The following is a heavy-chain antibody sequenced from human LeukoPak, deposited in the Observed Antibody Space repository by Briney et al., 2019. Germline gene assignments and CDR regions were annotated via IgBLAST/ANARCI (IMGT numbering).Heavy chain of an antibody. CDR3: ARVLGSISH. Sequence: ASVKVSFKASGYTFSTCDINWVRQATGQGLEWMGWMNPNSGNTGFAHKFQGRVTMTRDTSISTAYMELSSLRSEDTAVYYRARVLGSISHWGQGTLVTVSS. D-gene: IGHD1-1*01. CDR1: GYTFSTCD. V-gene: IGHV1-8*01. CDR2: MNPNSGNT. J-gene: IGHJ4*02.